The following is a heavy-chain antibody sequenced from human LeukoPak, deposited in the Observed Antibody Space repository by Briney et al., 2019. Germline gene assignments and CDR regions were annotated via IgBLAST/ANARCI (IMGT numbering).Heavy chain of an antibody. J-gene: IGHJ4*02. V-gene: IGHV1-46*01. D-gene: IGHD4-17*01. CDR3: ARDNRIAYGGPPFDY. CDR1: GYTFTSYY. Sequence: ASVKVSCKASGYTFTSYYMHWVRQAPGQGLEWMGIINPSGGSTGYAQKFQGRVTMTRDTSTSTVYMELSSLRSEDTAVYYCARDNRIAYGGPPFDYWGQGTLVTVSS. CDR2: INPSGGST.